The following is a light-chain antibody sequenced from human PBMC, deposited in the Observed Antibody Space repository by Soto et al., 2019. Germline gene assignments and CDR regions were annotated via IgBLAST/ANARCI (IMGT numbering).Light chain of an antibody. CDR3: QQYGSSPLIT. Sequence: IVLTQSPGTLSSSPGERATLSCRASQSVSTNNLAWYQQRPGRAPRLLIYAASRRATGIPDRFSGSGSGTDFTLTISSLQPEDFAVYHCQQYGSSPLITFGQGTRLEIK. J-gene: IGKJ5*01. CDR2: AAS. V-gene: IGKV3-20*01. CDR1: QSVSTNN.